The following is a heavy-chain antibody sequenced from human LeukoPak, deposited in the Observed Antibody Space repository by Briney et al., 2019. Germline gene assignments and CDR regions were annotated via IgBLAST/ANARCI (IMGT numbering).Heavy chain of an antibody. J-gene: IGHJ4*02. CDR1: GFTFISYG. CDR3: AKGRSYTSGWYESYDY. V-gene: IGHV3-30*02. CDR2: IRFDGSDK. Sequence: GGSLRLFCAASGFTFISYGMHWVRQAPGKGLEWVAFIRFDGSDKFYADSVKGRFTISRDNSKNTLYLQMNSLRGEDTAVYYCAKGRSYTSGWYESYDYWGQGTLVSVSS. D-gene: IGHD6-19*01.